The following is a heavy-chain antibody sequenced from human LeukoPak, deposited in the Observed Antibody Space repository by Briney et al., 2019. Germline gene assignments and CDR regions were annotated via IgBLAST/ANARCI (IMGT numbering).Heavy chain of an antibody. CDR1: GFTFISYA. CDR2: ISYDGSNK. D-gene: IGHD3-10*01. CDR3: VKEVYYGSGSHYYFDY. J-gene: IGHJ4*02. Sequence: GGSLRLSCSASGFTFISYAMHWVRQAPGKGLEWVAVISYDGSNKYYADSVKGRFTISRDNSKNTLFLQMCSLRAEDTAVYYCVKEVYYGSGSHYYFDYWGQGTLVTVSS. V-gene: IGHV3-30-3*01.